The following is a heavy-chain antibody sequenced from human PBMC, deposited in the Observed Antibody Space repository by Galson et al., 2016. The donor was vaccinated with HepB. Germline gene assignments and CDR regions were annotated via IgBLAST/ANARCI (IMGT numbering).Heavy chain of an antibody. CDR2: ISYDGINK. J-gene: IGHJ4*02. CDR1: GFTFSSYA. CDR3: ARDQIRNEKYTYGCLRY. V-gene: IGHV3-30-3*01. D-gene: IGHD5-18*01. Sequence: SLRLSCAASGFTFSSYALHWVRQAPGKGLKCMAVISYDGINKYYADSVKGRFTISRDNSKNTLYLQMNSLRADDTAVYYCARDQIRNEKYTYGCLRYWGQGTLVTVSS.